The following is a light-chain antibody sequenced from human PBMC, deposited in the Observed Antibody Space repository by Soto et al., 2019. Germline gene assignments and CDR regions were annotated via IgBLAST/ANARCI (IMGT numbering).Light chain of an antibody. CDR3: QQYDNLPPL. Sequence: DIQMTQSPSSLSASVGDRVTITCQASQDISNYLNWYQQKPGKAPKLLIYDASNLETGVPSRFSGSGSGTDVTFTISSLQPEDIATYYCQQYDNLPPLFGPGTKVDIK. V-gene: IGKV1-33*01. J-gene: IGKJ3*01. CDR1: QDISNY. CDR2: DAS.